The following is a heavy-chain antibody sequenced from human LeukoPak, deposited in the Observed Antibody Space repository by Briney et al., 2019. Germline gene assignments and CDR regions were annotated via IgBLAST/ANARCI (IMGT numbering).Heavy chain of an antibody. D-gene: IGHD3-22*01. CDR1: GFTFSSYA. Sequence: GGSLRLSCAPSGFTFSSYAMSWVRQAPGKALEWVSAISGSGAFTYYADSVKGRFTVSRDNFNNTLYLQVNSLRAEYTAVYYCAKDTSGYYRPFDHWGQGTLVSVSS. CDR3: AKDTSGYYRPFDH. V-gene: IGHV3-23*01. J-gene: IGHJ4*02. CDR2: ISGSGAFT.